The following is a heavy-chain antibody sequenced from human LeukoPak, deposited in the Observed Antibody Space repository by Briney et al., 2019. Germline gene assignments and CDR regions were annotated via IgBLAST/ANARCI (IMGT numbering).Heavy chain of an antibody. CDR2: IYSDGSST. D-gene: IGHD5-18*01. Sequence: GGSLRLSCAASGFTFSRYWMHLVRQAPGKGLVWVSRIYSDGSSTSYADSVKGRFTISRDNAKNTLYLQMNSLRAEDTAVYYCARDSGYNYVDYWGQGTLVTVSS. CDR1: GFTFSRYW. CDR3: ARDSGYNYVDY. V-gene: IGHV3-74*01. J-gene: IGHJ4*02.